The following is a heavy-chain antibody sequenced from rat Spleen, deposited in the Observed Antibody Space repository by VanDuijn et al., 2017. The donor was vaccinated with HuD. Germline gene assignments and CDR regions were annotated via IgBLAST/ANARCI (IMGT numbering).Heavy chain of an antibody. J-gene: IGHJ3*01. V-gene: IGHV3-1*01. D-gene: IGHD1-12*02. Sequence: EVQLQESGPGLVKPSQSLSLTCSVTGYSITSNYWGWIRKFPGNKMEWMGYISYSGSTSYNPSLKSRISITRDTSKNQFFLQLNSVTTEDTATYYCARWDYDGSYYYGGFAYWGQGTLVTVSS. CDR1: GYSITSNY. CDR3: ARWDYDGSYYYGGFAY. CDR2: ISYSGST.